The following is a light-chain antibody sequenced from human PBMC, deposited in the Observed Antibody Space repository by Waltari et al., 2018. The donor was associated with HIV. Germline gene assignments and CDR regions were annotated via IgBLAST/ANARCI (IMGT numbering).Light chain of an antibody. Sequence: AIQLTQSPSSLSASVRARVTITCRASQGINSALAWYQQKPGQPPKLLIYDVSTLQTAVPSRFSGSGSGTDYTLTISSLQSEDFATYFCQQFHSYPVTFGQGTRLEIK. CDR1: QGINSA. J-gene: IGKJ5*01. CDR2: DVS. CDR3: QQFHSYPVT. V-gene: IGKV1-13*02.